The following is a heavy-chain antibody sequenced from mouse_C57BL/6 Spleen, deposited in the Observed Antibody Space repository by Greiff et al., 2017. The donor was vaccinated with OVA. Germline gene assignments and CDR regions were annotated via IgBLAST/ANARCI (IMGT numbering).Heavy chain of an antibody. D-gene: IGHD1-1*01. V-gene: IGHV2-2*01. CDR1: GFSLTSYG. CDR2: IWSGGST. J-gene: IGHJ4*01. Sequence: VQLQQSGPGPVQPSQSLSITCTVSGFSLTSYGVHWVRQSPGKGLEWLGVIWSGGSTDYNAAFISRLSISKDKSKSQVLFKMKSQQADDTAIYYGARALLRPGDYYAMDYWGQGTSVTVSS. CDR3: ARALLRPGDYYAMDY.